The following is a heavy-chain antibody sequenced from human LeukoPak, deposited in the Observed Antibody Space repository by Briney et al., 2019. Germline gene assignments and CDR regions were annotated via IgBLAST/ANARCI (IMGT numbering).Heavy chain of an antibody. CDR2: ISGSGGST. CDR1: GFTFSSSA. CDR3: AKYLPNQLLKD. D-gene: IGHD2-2*01. V-gene: IGHV3-23*01. J-gene: IGHJ4*02. Sequence: GGSLRLSCAASGFTFSSSAMSWARQAPGKGLEWVSAISGSGGSTYYADSVKGRFTISRDNSKNTLYLQMNSLRAEDTSVYYCAKYLPNQLLKDWGQGTLVTVSS.